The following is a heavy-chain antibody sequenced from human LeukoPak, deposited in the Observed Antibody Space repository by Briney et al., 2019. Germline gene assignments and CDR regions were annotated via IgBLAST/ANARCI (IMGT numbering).Heavy chain of an antibody. D-gene: IGHD3-22*01. CDR3: AKLDYYDTH. Sequence: TGGSLRLSCAASGFTFSTYAMSWVRQAPRRGLEWVSSIIDSGGATYYADSVKGRFTISRDNSKNTLYLQMNSLRAEDTAVYFCAKLDYYDTHWGQGTLVTVSS. V-gene: IGHV3-23*01. CDR2: IIDSGGAT. CDR1: GFTFSTYA. J-gene: IGHJ4*02.